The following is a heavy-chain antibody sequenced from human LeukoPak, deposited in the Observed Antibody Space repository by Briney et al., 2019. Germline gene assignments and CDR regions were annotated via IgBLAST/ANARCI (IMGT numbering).Heavy chain of an antibody. CDR3: AKSMSGSILRNWFDR. CDR2: IGWNSGNI. CDR1: GFTFSSYA. J-gene: IGHJ5*02. V-gene: IGHV3-9*01. Sequence: GGSLRLSCAASGFTFSSYAMPWVRQAAGKGLEWVSGIGWNSGNIGYADSVKGRFTISRDNAKNSLYLQMNSLRTEDTALYYCAKSMSGSILRNWFDRWGQGTLVTVSS. D-gene: IGHD1-26*01.